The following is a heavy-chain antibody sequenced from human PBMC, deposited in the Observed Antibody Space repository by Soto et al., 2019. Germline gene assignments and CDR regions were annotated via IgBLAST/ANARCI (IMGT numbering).Heavy chain of an antibody. CDR2: IRQDGSDN. D-gene: IGHD6-13*01. J-gene: IGHJ4*02. Sequence: EVQLVESGGNLVQPGGSLRLSCAASGFTFSAYWMSWVRQAPGKGLEWVANIRQDGSDNYYVDSVKGRFTISRDNAKNSLFLQMNSLRAEDTAVYYCATSRRSSQDFDYWGQGTLVTVSS. V-gene: IGHV3-7*03. CDR3: ATSRRSSQDFDY. CDR1: GFTFSAYW.